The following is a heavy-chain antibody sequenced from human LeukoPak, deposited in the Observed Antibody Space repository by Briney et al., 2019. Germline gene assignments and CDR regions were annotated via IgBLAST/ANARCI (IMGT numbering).Heavy chain of an antibody. J-gene: IGHJ4*02. CDR2: ISSNMNFV. CDR3: ARVTARHYFSGVVKGFYFDY. Sequence: GRSLRLSCAASGFTFRDYNMHWVRQTPRKGLEWVSSISSNMNFVSYGYSVKGRFTISRDNDNTSMYPQMDSLRPKDKAVSYYARVTARHYFSGVVKGFYFDYWGQGILVTVSS. CDR1: GFTFRDYN. D-gene: IGHD2-15*01. V-gene: IGHV3-21*01.